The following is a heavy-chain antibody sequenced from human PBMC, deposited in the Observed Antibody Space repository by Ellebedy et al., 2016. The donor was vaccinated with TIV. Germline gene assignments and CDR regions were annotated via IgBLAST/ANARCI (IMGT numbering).Heavy chain of an antibody. J-gene: IGHJ4*02. CDR1: GFTFSSYS. CDR3: AMETSGWIDH. Sequence: GGSLRLSXAASGFTFSSYSMHWVWQAPGKGLEWVSHIRWNSDTIGYADSVKGRFTISRDNAKNSLYLEMNSLRVEDTGLYYCAMETSGWIDHWGQGTLVTVSS. D-gene: IGHD6-19*01. CDR2: IRWNSDTI. V-gene: IGHV3-9*01.